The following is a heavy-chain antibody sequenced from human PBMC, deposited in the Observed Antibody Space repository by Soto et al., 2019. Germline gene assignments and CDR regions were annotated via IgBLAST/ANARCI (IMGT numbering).Heavy chain of an antibody. D-gene: IGHD1-26*01. CDR3: ARLGPHYFDY. J-gene: IGHJ4*02. CDR2: IYYSGST. V-gene: IGHV4-39*01. CDR1: GGSLSSSSDY. Sequence: AETRSLTGTVSGGSLSSSSDYLGGLRQPPGTGLEWMGSIYYSGSTYYNPSLKSRVTISVDTSKNQFSLKLSSVTAADTAVYYCARLGPHYFDYWGQGTLVTVSS.